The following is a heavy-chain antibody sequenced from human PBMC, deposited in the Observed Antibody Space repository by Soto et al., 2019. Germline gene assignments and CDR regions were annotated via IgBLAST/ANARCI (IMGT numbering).Heavy chain of an antibody. D-gene: IGHD6-6*01. CDR3: ARDRKGITALSAVWYYYYGMDL. CDR2: ISVYNGNT. V-gene: IGHV1-18*04. Sequence: QVQLVQSGAEVKKPGASVKVSCKASGYTFTSYGISWVRQAPGQGLEWMGWISVYNGNTNYAQKLQGRVTMTKDSSTSTAYMELRSLRSDDTAVYYCARDRKGITALSAVWYYYYGMDLWGQGTTVTVSS. CDR1: GYTFTSYG. J-gene: IGHJ6*02.